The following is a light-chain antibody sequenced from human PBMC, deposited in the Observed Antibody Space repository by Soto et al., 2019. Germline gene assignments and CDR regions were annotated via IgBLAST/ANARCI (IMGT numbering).Light chain of an antibody. Sequence: QSALTQPASVSGSPGQSITISCTGTSSDVGGYNYVSWYQQHPGKAPKLMIYDVSNRPSGVSNPFSGSKSGNTAPLTISGLQAEDEADYYCSSYTSSSTLEVFGTGTKVTVL. V-gene: IGLV2-14*01. CDR3: SSYTSSSTLEV. J-gene: IGLJ1*01. CDR2: DVS. CDR1: SSDVGGYNY.